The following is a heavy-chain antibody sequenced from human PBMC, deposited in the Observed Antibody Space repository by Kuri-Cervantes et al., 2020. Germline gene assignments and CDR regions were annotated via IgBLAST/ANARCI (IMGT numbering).Heavy chain of an antibody. D-gene: IGHD3-16*01. V-gene: IGHV3-23*01. Sequence: GESLKISCAASGFTFSSYALNWVRQAPGKGLEWVGSISGSGTDTMYAQSVRGRFTISRDTSKNTLYLQMNSLRAEDTAVYYCAKEGARGGDYWGQGTLVTVSS. CDR3: AKEGARGGDY. J-gene: IGHJ4*02. CDR1: GFTFSSYA. CDR2: ISGSGTDT.